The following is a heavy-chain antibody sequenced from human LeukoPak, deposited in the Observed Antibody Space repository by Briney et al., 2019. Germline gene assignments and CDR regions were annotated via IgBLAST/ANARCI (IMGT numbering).Heavy chain of an antibody. J-gene: IGHJ3*02. CDR3: ARQTWLVNAFDI. CDR1: GGSFSGYY. Sequence: SETLSLTCAVYGGSFSGYYWSWIRQPPGKGLEWIGSIYYSGSTYYNPSLKSRVTISVDTSKNQFSLKLSSVTAADTAVYYCARQTWLVNAFDIWGQGTMVAVSS. V-gene: IGHV4-34*01. D-gene: IGHD6-19*01. CDR2: IYYSGST.